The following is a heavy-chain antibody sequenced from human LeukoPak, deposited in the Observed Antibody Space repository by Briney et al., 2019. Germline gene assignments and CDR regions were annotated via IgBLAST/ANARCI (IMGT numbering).Heavy chain of an antibody. CDR1: GFTFSSYA. CDR2: ISYDGSNK. Sequence: GGSLRLSCAASGFTFSSYAMHWVRQAPGKGLEWVAVISYDGSNKYYADSVKGRFTISRDNSKNTLYLQMNSLRAEDTAVYYCASVPAAYDFWSGYRGSFDYWGQGTLVTVSS. CDR3: ASVPAAYDFWSGYRGSFDY. V-gene: IGHV3-30-3*01. J-gene: IGHJ4*02. D-gene: IGHD3-3*01.